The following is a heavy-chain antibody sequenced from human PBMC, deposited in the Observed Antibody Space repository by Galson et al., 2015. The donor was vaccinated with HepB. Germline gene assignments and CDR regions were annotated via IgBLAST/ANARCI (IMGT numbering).Heavy chain of an antibody. Sequence: SVKVSCKASGYTFTSYDINWVRQATGQGLEWMGWMNPNSGNTGYAQKFQGRVTMTRNTSISTAYMELSSLRSEDTAVYYCARGPGIRGKWFGQRLVQGNWFDPWGQGTLVTVSS. D-gene: IGHD3-10*01. J-gene: IGHJ5*02. CDR1: GYTFTSYD. CDR2: MNPNSGNT. CDR3: ARGPGIRGKWFGQRLVQGNWFDP. V-gene: IGHV1-8*01.